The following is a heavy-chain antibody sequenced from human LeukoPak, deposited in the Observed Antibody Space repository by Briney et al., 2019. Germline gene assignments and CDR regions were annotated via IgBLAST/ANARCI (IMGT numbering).Heavy chain of an antibody. V-gene: IGHV3-23*01. Sequence: GGSLRLSCAASGFTFSSYAMSWVRQAPGKGLEWVSAISGSGGSTYYADSVKGRSTISRDNSKNTLYLQMNSLRAEDTAVYYCAKHSSGYYYVDYWGQGTLVTVSS. CDR1: GFTFSSYA. D-gene: IGHD3-22*01. J-gene: IGHJ4*02. CDR2: ISGSGGST. CDR3: AKHSSGYYYVDY.